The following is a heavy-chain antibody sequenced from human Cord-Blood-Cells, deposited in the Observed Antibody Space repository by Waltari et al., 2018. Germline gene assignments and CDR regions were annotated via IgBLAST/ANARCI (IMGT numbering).Heavy chain of an antibody. J-gene: IGHJ4*02. CDR1: GFTFSSYA. CDR2: ISYDGSNK. Sequence: QVQLVESGGGVVQPGRSLRLSCAASGFTFSSYAMLWVRQAPGKGLEWVAVISYDGSNKYYADSVKGRFTITRGNSKNTLYLQMNSLRAEDTAVYYCAREDNGYFDYWGQGTLVTVSS. CDR3: AREDNGYFDY. V-gene: IGHV3-30*04. D-gene: IGHD2-8*01.